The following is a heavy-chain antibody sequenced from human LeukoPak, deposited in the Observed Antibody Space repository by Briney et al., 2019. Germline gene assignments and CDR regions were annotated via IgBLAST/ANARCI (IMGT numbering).Heavy chain of an antibody. V-gene: IGHV4-34*01. CDR2: VDPGGIV. Sequence: SETLSLTCAVYGGSFRRYYWSWIRQPPGKGLEWIGEVDPGGIVNYNPSLKSRVTMSVDTSKNQLSLKLTSVTAADTAVYYCARDPNGEYDWGQGTLVTVSS. J-gene: IGHJ4*02. D-gene: IGHD2/OR15-2a*01. CDR1: GGSFRRYY. CDR3: ARDPNGEYD.